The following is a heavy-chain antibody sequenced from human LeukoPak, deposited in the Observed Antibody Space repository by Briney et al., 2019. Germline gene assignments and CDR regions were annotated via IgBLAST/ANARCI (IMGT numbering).Heavy chain of an antibody. CDR2: IYHTGST. CDR1: GGSIGTYY. D-gene: IGHD3-10*01. J-gene: IGHJ4*02. V-gene: IGHV4-59*01. Sequence: PSETLSLTCTVSGGSIGTYYWSWIRQSPGKGLEWIGYIYHTGSTNYNPSLQSRVTISVDTSKNQFSLKLSSVTAADTAVYYCARELGYYGSGSYFDYWGQGTLVTVSS. CDR3: ARELGYYGSGSYFDY.